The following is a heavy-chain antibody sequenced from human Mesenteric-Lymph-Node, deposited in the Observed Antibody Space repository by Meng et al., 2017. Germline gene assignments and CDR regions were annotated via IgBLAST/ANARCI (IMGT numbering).Heavy chain of an antibody. CDR3: ARDFGIWFGELCWFDP. D-gene: IGHD3-10*01. V-gene: IGHV4-39*07. J-gene: IGHJ5*02. CDR2: IYYSGTT. CDR1: GGSISSSTYC. Sequence: SETLSLTCTVSGGSISSSTYCWGWIRQPPGKGLEWIGSIYYSGTTHWNPSLKSRVTISLDMSRNQFSLKVSSVTAADTAVYYCARDFGIWFGELCWFDPWGQGTLVTVSS.